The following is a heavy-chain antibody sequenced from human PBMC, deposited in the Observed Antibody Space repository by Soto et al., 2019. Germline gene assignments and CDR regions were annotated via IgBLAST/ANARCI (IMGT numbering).Heavy chain of an antibody. CDR2: ISYHGSNK. D-gene: IGHD3-22*01. CDR3: GKVSGYDSSGAGMDY. Sequence: GGPLRLSCAASGFTFSSYGMHLVRQALGKGLEWAAFISYHGSNKYYADSVKGRFTISRDNSKNTLYLQMNSLRVEDTAVYYCGKVSGYDSSGAGMDYWGQGTLVTVSS. J-gene: IGHJ4*02. V-gene: IGHV3-30*18. CDR1: GFTFSSYG.